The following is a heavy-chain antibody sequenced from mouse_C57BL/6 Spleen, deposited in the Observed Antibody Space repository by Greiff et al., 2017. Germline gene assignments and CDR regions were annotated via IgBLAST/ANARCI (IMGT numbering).Heavy chain of an antibody. CDR1: GFTFSDYG. J-gene: IGHJ1*03. D-gene: IGHD1-1*01. CDR2: ISSGSSTI. Sequence: EVKLMESGGGLVKPGGSLKLSCAASGFTFSDYGMHWVRQAPEKGLEWVAYISSGSSTIYYADTVKGRFTISRDNAKNTLFLQMTSLRSEDTAMYYCARLDYCGSRGYFDVWGTGTTVTVSS. V-gene: IGHV5-17*01. CDR3: ARLDYCGSRGYFDV.